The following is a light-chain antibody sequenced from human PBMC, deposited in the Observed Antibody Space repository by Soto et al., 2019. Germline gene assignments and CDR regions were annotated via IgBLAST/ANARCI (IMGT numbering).Light chain of an antibody. Sequence: QSALTQPASVSGSPGQSITISCTGTSSDVGSYNLVSWYQQHPGKAPKLMIYEANKRPSGVSVRFSGSKSGNTASLTISGLQAEDEAEYYCSSYAGYSTSVVFGGGTKLTVL. CDR3: SSYAGYSTSVV. CDR1: SSDVGSYNL. J-gene: IGLJ2*01. CDR2: EAN. V-gene: IGLV2-23*01.